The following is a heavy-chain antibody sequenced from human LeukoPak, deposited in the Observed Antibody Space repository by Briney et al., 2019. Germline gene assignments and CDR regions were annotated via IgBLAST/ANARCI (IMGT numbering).Heavy chain of an antibody. CDR3: ARGGYFSTY. CDR1: EFTFSSYW. Sequence: GGSLRLSCAASEFTFSSYWMTWVRQAPGKGLEWVANINQDGGETYYVDSVKGRFTISRGNAKNSLYLQMNSLRAEDTAVYYCARGGYFSTYWGQGTLVTVS. V-gene: IGHV3-7*05. D-gene: IGHD3-3*02. CDR2: INQDGGET. J-gene: IGHJ4*02.